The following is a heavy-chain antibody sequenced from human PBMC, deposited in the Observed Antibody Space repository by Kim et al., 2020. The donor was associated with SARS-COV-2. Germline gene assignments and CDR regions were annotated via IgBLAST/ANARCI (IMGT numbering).Heavy chain of an antibody. V-gene: IGHV1-69*13. CDR3: ASIRDSSSWGRNWFDP. Sequence: SVKVSCKASGGTFSSYAISWVRQAPGQGLEWMGGIIPIFGTANYAQKFQGRVTITADESTSTAYMELSSLRSEDTAVYYCASIRDSSSWGRNWFDPWGQGTLVTVSS. D-gene: IGHD6-13*01. CDR2: IIPIFGTA. J-gene: IGHJ5*02. CDR1: GGTFSSYA.